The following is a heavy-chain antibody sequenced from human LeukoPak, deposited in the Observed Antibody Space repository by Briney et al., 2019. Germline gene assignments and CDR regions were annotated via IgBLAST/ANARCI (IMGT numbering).Heavy chain of an antibody. D-gene: IGHD3-16*02. CDR2: ISWNSGSI. CDR3: AKSTFGGVIGPLDY. CDR1: GFTFDDYA. Sequence: QTGGSLRLSCAASGFTFDDYAMHWVRQAPGKGLEWVSGISWNSGSIVYADSVKGRFTISRDNAKNSLYLQMNSLRAEDTALYYCAKSTFGGVIGPLDYWGQGTLVTVSS. J-gene: IGHJ4*02. V-gene: IGHV3-9*01.